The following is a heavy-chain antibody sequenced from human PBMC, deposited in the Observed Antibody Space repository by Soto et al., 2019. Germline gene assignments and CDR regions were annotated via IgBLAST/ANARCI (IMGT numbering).Heavy chain of an antibody. D-gene: IGHD6-19*01. CDR1: GGTFSSYA. V-gene: IGHV1-69*13. Sequence: SVKVSCKASGGTFSSYAISWVRQAPGQGLEWMGGIIPIFGTANYAQKFQGRVTITADESTSTAYMELSSLRSEDTAVYYCARPLAVAGTLNGWFDPWGQGTLVTVSS. CDR3: ARPLAVAGTLNGWFDP. J-gene: IGHJ5*02. CDR2: IIPIFGTA.